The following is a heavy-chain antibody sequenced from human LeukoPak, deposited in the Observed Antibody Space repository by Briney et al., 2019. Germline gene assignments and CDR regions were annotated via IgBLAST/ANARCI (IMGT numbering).Heavy chain of an antibody. CDR1: GFTFSSYA. J-gene: IGHJ3*02. CDR3: AKEGIAIIGDAFDI. CDR2: ISYDGSNK. Sequence: PGGSLRLSCAASGFTFSSYATHWVRQAPGKGLEWVAVISYDGSNKYYADSVKGRFTISRDNSKNTLYLQMNSLRAEDTAVYYCAKEGIAIIGDAFDIWGQGTMVTVSS. D-gene: IGHD6-13*01. V-gene: IGHV3-30-3*01.